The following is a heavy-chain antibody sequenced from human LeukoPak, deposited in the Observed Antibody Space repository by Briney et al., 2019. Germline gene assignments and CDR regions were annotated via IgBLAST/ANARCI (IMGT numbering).Heavy chain of an antibody. CDR3: ARDFLGYCTNGVCSSQDY. CDR1: GYTFTSYG. CDR2: ISAYNGNT. Sequence: ASVKVSXKASGYTFTSYGISWVRQAPGQGLEWMGWISAYNGNTNYAQKLQGRVTMTTDTSTSTAYMELRSLRSDDTAVYYCARDFLGYCTNGVCSSQDYWGQGTLVTVSS. V-gene: IGHV1-18*01. D-gene: IGHD2-8*01. J-gene: IGHJ4*02.